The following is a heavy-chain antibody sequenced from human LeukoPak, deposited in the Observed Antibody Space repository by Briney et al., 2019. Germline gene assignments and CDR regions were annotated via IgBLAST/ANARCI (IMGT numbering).Heavy chain of an antibody. CDR2: ISSSSSYI. Sequence: GGSQILFCAPSGFTFSIYCTNWARHARGGALECVPSISSSSSYIYYTDSVNGRFTISRDNAKKSLYLQMNGLRAEDTAVYYCARDETGLTGDSSSSAYWGQGTLVTVSS. V-gene: IGHV3-21*01. CDR3: ARDETGLTGDSSSSAY. J-gene: IGHJ4*02. D-gene: IGHD6-6*01. CDR1: GFTFSIYC.